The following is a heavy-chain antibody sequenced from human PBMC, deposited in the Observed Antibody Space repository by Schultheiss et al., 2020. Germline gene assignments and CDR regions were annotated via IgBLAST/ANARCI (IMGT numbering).Heavy chain of an antibody. CDR3: ARFCTNGICAQNDAFDM. V-gene: IGHV3-66*01. CDR2: IYSDAST. D-gene: IGHD2-8*01. CDR1: GFTVSRNY. J-gene: IGHJ3*02. Sequence: GGSLRLSCAASGFTVSRNYMSWVRQAPGKGLEWVSVIYSDASTDYADSVKGRFTISRDNANNSLRLQMNSLRADDTALYYCARFCTNGICAQNDAFDMWGQGTMVTVSA.